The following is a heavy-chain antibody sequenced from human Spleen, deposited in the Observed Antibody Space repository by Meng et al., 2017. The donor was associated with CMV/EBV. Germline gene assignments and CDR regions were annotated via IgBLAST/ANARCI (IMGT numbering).Heavy chain of an antibody. D-gene: IGHD3-10*01. V-gene: IGHV3-53*01. CDR1: GFTVSSNY. CDR3: AKAQQPWFALDV. Sequence: GESLKISCAASGFTVSSNYMSWVRQAPGKGLEWVSVIYSGVSTYYADSVKGRFTISRDNSKNTLYLQMNSLRAEDTAVYYCAKAQQPWFALDVWGQGTTVTVSS. J-gene: IGHJ6*02. CDR2: IYSGVST.